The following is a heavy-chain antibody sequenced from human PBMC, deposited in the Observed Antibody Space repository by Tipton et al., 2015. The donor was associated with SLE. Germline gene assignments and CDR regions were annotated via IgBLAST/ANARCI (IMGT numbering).Heavy chain of an antibody. Sequence: LSLTCAASGLTFSSYGMHWVRQAPGKGLEWVAFIRSDGSIKYSADSVKGRFTISRDNSKNTVYLQMNSLKSEDTAVYYCASNYDTSGYYYALDYWGQGSLVTVSS. V-gene: IGHV3-30*02. CDR3: ASNYDTSGYYYALDY. J-gene: IGHJ4*02. D-gene: IGHD3-22*01. CDR1: GLTFSSYG. CDR2: IRSDGSIK.